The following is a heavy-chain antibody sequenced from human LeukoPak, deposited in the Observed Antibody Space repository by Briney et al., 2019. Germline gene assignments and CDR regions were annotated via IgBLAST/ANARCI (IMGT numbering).Heavy chain of an antibody. D-gene: IGHD5-24*01. CDR3: AKSGYNRFDY. V-gene: IGHV3-30*04. Sequence: GTSLRLSCAASGFTFISYAIHWVRQAPGKGLEWVAVISFHGTDTFYADSVKGRFTISRDNSKNTLYLQMSSLRGDDTAVYYCAKSGYNRFDYWGQGTLVTVSS. J-gene: IGHJ4*02. CDR1: GFTFISYA. CDR2: ISFHGTDT.